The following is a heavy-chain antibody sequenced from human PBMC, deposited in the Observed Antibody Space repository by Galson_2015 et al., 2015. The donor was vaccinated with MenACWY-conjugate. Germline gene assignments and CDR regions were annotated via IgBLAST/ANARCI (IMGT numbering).Heavy chain of an antibody. CDR1: GYSFSDYW. CDR2: IYPADSDT. D-gene: IGHD3-10*01. Sequence: QSGAEVKKPGDSLKISCTASGYSFSDYWIGWVRQMPGEGLEWMGIIYPADSDTRYSPSFQGQVTISADKSIRAAYLQWSSLKASDTAMYFCATTTMVGNFDYWVQGTLVTVSS. V-gene: IGHV5-51*03. J-gene: IGHJ4*02. CDR3: ATTTMVGNFDY.